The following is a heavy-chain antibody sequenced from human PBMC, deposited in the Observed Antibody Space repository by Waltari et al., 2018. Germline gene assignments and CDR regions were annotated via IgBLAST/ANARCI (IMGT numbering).Heavy chain of an antibody. CDR3: ARDDWELSFLVFDY. J-gene: IGHJ4*02. D-gene: IGHD1-26*01. V-gene: IGHV4-38-2*02. Sequence: QVQLQESGPGLVKPSETLSLTCAVSGYSISSGYYWGWIRQPPGKGLEWIGSIYHSGSTYYNPSLKSRVTISVDTSKNQFSLKLSSVTAADTAVYYCARDDWELSFLVFDYWDQGTLVTVSS. CDR2: IYHSGST. CDR1: GYSISSGYY.